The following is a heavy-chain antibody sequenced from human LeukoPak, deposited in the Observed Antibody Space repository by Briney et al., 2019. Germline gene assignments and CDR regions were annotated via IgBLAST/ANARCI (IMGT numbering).Heavy chain of an antibody. Sequence: ASVKVSCKASGYTFTGCYIHWVRQAPGQGLEWMGWINPNNGGTNYAQKFQGRVTMTRDTSISTAYMELSRLRSDGTAVYYCASRGRPGTYYYYYYMDVWGKGTTVTVSS. CDR3: ASRGRPGTYYYYYYMDV. CDR2: INPNNGGT. J-gene: IGHJ6*03. V-gene: IGHV1-2*02. CDR1: GYTFTGCY. D-gene: IGHD1-14*01.